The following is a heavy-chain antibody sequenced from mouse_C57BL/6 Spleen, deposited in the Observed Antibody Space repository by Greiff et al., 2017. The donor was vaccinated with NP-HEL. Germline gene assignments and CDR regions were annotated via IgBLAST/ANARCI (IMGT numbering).Heavy chain of an antibody. D-gene: IGHD2-5*01. CDR3: ARRVYSNYGYAMDY. CDR2: INPSTGGT. CDR1: GYSFTGYY. J-gene: IGHJ4*01. Sequence: EVQLQQSGPELVKPGASVKISCKASGYSFTGYYMHWVKQSSEKSLEWIGEINPSTGGTSYNQKFKGKATLTVDKSSSTAYMQLKSLTSEDSAVYYCARRVYSNYGYAMDYWGQGTSVTVSS. V-gene: IGHV1-43*01.